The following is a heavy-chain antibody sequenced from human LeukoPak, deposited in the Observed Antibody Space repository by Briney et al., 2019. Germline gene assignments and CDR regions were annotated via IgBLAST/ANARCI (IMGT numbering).Heavy chain of an antibody. Sequence: SVKVSCKASGGTFSSHAISWVRQAPGQGLEWMGRIIPIFGIANYAQKFQGRVTITADKSTSTAYMELSSLRSEDTAVYYCARSFFDSSGYLYYYYGMDAWGQGTTVTVSS. D-gene: IGHD3-22*01. CDR2: IIPIFGIA. CDR1: GGTFSSHA. V-gene: IGHV1-69*04. CDR3: ARSFFDSSGYLYYYYGMDA. J-gene: IGHJ6*02.